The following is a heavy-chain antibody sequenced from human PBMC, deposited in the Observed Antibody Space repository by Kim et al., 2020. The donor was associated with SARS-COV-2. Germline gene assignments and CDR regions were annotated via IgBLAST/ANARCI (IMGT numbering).Heavy chain of an antibody. CDR2: IRSKVNGYAT. J-gene: IGHJ3*02. Sequence: GGSLRLSCGASGFTFSDSAMHWVRRASGKGLEWVGRIRSKVNGYATAYSASVRGRFTISRDDSRKTAYLQMNSLKTEDTAVYYCTRVSGTTLAFWGAFDIWGQGTMVAVSS. CDR3: TRVSGTTLAFWGAFDI. CDR1: GFTFSDSA. V-gene: IGHV3-73*01. D-gene: IGHD1-1*01.